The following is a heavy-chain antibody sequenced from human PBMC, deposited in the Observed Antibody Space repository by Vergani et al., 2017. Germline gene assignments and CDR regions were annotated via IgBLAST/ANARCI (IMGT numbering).Heavy chain of an antibody. V-gene: IGHV2-70*15. J-gene: IGHJ4*02. Sequence: QVTLRESGPALVKPTQTLTLTCTFPGFSLSTSGLCVSWIRQPPGKALEWLARIDWADDKYYSTSLKTRLTISKDTSKNQVVLTMTNMDPVDTATFYCARTGYSYSKAFDYWGQGTLVTVSS. D-gene: IGHD5-18*01. CDR2: IDWADDK. CDR3: ARTGYSYSKAFDY. CDR1: GFSLSTSGLC.